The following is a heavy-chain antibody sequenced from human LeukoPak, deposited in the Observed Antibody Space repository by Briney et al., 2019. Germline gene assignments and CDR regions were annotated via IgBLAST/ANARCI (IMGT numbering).Heavy chain of an antibody. CDR1: GFTVSSTY. V-gene: IGHV3-66*01. D-gene: IGHD2-2*01. J-gene: IGHJ3*02. Sequence: PGGSLRLSCAASGFTVSSTYMTWVRQAPGKGLEWVSVIYSGGGTYYADSVKGRFTISRDNSKNTLYLQMNSLRAEDTAVYYCAKYQLPTLKDAFDIWGQGTMVTVSS. CDR2: IYSGGGT. CDR3: AKYQLPTLKDAFDI.